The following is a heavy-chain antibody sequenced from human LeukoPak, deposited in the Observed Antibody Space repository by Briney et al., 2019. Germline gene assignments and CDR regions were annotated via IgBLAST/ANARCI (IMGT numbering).Heavy chain of an antibody. J-gene: IGHJ5*02. CDR3: ARGPYTHYDSSGDYYNWFDP. V-gene: IGHV1-8*03. Sequence: ASVKVSCKASGGTFSSYAISWVRQATGQGLEWMGWMNPNSGNTGYAQKFQGRVTITMNTSISTAYMELSSLTSEDTAVYYCARGPYTHYDSSGDYYNWFDPWGQGTLVTVSS. CDR2: MNPNSGNT. CDR1: GGTFSSYA. D-gene: IGHD3-22*01.